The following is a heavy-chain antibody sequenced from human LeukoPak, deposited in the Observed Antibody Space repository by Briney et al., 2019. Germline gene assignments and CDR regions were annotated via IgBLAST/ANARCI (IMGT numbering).Heavy chain of an antibody. D-gene: IGHD3-22*01. CDR1: GGTFSSYA. CDR2: IIPILGIA. J-gene: IGHJ4*02. Sequence: GSSVKVSCKASGGTFSSYAISWVRQAPGQGLEWMGRIIPILGIANYAQKFQGRVTITADKSTSTAYMELSSLRSEDTAVYYCASNYYDSSGRKVPAYNDYWGQGTLVTVPS. V-gene: IGHV1-69*04. CDR3: ASNYYDSSGRKVPAYNDY.